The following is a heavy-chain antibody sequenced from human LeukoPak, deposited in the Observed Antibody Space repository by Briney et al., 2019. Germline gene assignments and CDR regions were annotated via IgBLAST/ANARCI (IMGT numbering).Heavy chain of an antibody. J-gene: IGHJ4*02. CDR2: ISGSGGST. D-gene: IGHD2-8*02. CDR1: GFTFSSYA. V-gene: IGHV3-23*01. Sequence: QAGGSLRLSCAASGFTFSSYAMSRVRQAPGKGLEWVSSISGSGGSTYYADSVKGRFTISRDNSKNTLYLQMNSLRAEDTAAYYCAKTPPRASYCTGGVCYWDYWGQGTLVTVSS. CDR3: AKTPPRASYCTGGVCYWDY.